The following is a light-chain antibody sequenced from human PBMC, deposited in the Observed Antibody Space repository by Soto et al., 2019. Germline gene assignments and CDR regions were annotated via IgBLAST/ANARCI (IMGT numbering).Light chain of an antibody. CDR1: QSVSSY. CDR2: DAS. V-gene: IGKV3-11*01. CDR3: QQRRNWPLT. Sequence: ETVLTQSPATLSLALGERATLSCRASQSVSSYLAWYQQKPGQAPRLLIYDASNRATGIPARFSGSGSGTDFTLTISSLEPEDFAVYYCQQRRNWPLTFGGGTKVEIK. J-gene: IGKJ4*01.